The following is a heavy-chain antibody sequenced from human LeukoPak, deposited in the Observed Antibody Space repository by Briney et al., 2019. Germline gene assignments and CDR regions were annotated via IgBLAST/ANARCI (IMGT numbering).Heavy chain of an antibody. J-gene: IGHJ6*02. V-gene: IGHV1-46*01. D-gene: IGHD6-13*01. CDR2: INPSGGST. Sequence: ASVKVSCKASGYTFTSYYIHWVRQAPGQGLEWMGIINPSGGSTSYAQKFQGRVTMTRDTSTSTVYMELSSLRSEDTAVYYCARDRVEYSSSGDYYYYYGMDVWGQGTTVTVSS. CDR1: GYTFTSYY. CDR3: ARDRVEYSSSGDYYYYYGMDV.